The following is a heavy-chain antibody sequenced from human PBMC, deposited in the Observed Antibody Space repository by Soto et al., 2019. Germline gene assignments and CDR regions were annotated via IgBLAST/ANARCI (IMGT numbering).Heavy chain of an antibody. CDR1: GDSVSNNRAT. Sequence: SQTLSLTCAISGDSVSNNRATWNWFRQSPSRGLEWLGRTYYRSRWFHDYAVSLNGRGTINPDTSQNQFSLHLTSVTPEDTAVYYCGRLVGNSWIDYWGQGTLVTVSS. J-gene: IGHJ4*02. V-gene: IGHV6-1*01. CDR3: GRLVGNSWIDY. D-gene: IGHD6-13*01. CDR2: TYYRSRWFH.